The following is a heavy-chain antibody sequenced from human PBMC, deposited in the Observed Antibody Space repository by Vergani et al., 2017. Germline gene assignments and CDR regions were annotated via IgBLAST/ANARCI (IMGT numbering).Heavy chain of an antibody. Sequence: EVQLVESGGGLVQPGGSLRLSCAASGFTFSSYWMHWVRQAPGKGLVWVSRINSDGSSTSYTDSVKGRFTISRDNAKNTLYLQMNSLRAEDTAVYYCARPETTAGEIDYWGQGTLVTVSS. V-gene: IGHV3-74*01. D-gene: IGHD4-17*01. CDR2: INSDGSST. J-gene: IGHJ4*02. CDR1: GFTFSSYW. CDR3: ARPETTAGEIDY.